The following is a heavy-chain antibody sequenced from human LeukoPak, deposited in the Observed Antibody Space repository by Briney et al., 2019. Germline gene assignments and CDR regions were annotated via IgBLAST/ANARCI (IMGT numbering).Heavy chain of an antibody. J-gene: IGHJ4*02. CDR3: ARYRYCGGDCYSGSFDY. Sequence: GGSLRLSCAASGFTFSSYSMNWVRQAPGKGLEWVSSISSSSSYIYYADSVKGRFTISRDNAKNSLYLQMNSLRAEDTAVYYCARYRYCGGDCYSGSFDYWGQGTLVTISS. D-gene: IGHD2-21*01. CDR1: GFTFSSYS. V-gene: IGHV3-21*01. CDR2: ISSSSSYI.